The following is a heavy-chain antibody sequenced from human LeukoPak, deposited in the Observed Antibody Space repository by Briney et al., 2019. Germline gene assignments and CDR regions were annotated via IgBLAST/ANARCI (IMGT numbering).Heavy chain of an antibody. V-gene: IGHV4-59*01. D-gene: IGHD6-19*01. CDR3: ANTIAVAAIDAFDF. CDR2: IYYSGST. Sequence: KPSETLSLTCTVSGGSISSYYWSWIRQPPGKGLGWIGDIYYSGSTNYNPSLKSRVTISVDTSKNPFSLKLSSVTAGDSTVYYCANTIAVAAIDAFDFWGQGTMGPVSS. J-gene: IGHJ3*01. CDR1: GGSISSYY.